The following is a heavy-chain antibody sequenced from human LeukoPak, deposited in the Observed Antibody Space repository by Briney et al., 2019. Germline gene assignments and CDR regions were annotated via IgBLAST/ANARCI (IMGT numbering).Heavy chain of an antibody. D-gene: IGHD4-17*01. CDR2: IYQDGSEK. Sequence: GGSLRLSCVASGFTFSTYWMSWVRQAPGKGLEWVANIYQDGSEKYYVDSVKGRFTVSRDNAKNSLYLQMNSLRAEDTAVYYCARITRFYGDYGWYFDLWGRGTLVTVSS. V-gene: IGHV3-7*01. CDR1: GFTFSTYW. CDR3: ARITRFYGDYGWYFDL. J-gene: IGHJ2*01.